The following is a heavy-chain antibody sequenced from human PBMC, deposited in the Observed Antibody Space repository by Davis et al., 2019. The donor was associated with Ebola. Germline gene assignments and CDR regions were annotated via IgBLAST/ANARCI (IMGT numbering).Heavy chain of an antibody. V-gene: IGHV4-39*07. CDR2: IYYSGST. D-gene: IGHD5-18*01. Sequence: MPSETLSLICTVSGGSISSSSYYWGWIRQPPGKGLEWIGSIYYSGSTYYNPSLKSRVTISVDTSKNQFSLQLNSVTAADTAIFYCARGHPRGGYTYGFDSWGRGTLVTVSS. J-gene: IGHJ4*02. CDR1: GGSISSSSYY. CDR3: ARGHPRGGYTYGFDS.